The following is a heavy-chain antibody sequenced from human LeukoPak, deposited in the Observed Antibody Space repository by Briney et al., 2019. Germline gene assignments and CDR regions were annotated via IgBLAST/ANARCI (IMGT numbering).Heavy chain of an antibody. Sequence: GRSLRLSCAASGFTFDDYAMHWVRQAPGKGLEWVSGISWNSGSIGYADSVKGRFTISRDNAKNSLYLQMNSLRAEDTALYYCAKDREQWLDHFDYWGQGTLVIVSS. CDR2: ISWNSGSI. V-gene: IGHV3-9*01. CDR1: GFTFDDYA. J-gene: IGHJ4*02. D-gene: IGHD6-19*01. CDR3: AKDREQWLDHFDY.